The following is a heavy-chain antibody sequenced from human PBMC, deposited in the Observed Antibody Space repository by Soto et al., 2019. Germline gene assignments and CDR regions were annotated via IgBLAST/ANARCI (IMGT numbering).Heavy chain of an antibody. J-gene: IGHJ4*02. CDR2: INPNSGGT. CDR1: GYTFTGYY. V-gene: IGHV1-2*04. CDR3: AREVTARPYYFDY. D-gene: IGHD2-21*02. Sequence: ASVKVSCKASGYTFTGYYMHWVRQAPGQGPEWMGWINPNSGGTNYAQKFQGWVTMTRDTSISTAYMELSRLRSDDTAVYYCAREVTARPYYFDYWGQGTLVTVSS.